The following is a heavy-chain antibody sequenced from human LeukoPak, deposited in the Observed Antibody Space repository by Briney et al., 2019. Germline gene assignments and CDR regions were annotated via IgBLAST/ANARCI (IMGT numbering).Heavy chain of an antibody. CDR3: AKAEWLRLGINGY. Sequence: HPGGSLRLSCAASGFTFSSYAMSWVRQAPGKGLEWVSAISGSGGSTYYADSVKGRFTISRDNSKNTLYLQMNSLRAEDTAVYYCAKAEWLRLGINGYWGQGTLVTVSS. CDR2: ISGSGGST. V-gene: IGHV3-23*01. D-gene: IGHD5-12*01. CDR1: GFTFSSYA. J-gene: IGHJ4*02.